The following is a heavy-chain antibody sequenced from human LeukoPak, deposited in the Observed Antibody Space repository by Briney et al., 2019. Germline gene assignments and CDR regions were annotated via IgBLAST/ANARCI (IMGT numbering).Heavy chain of an antibody. Sequence: GGSLRLSCAASGFSFSAYAMNWVRQAPGKGLEWVSAISGSGGTTYYADSVKGRFTISRDNSKNTLYLHVNSLRAEDTAVYYCAKDTSIGKYCTSGVCSPFDYWGQGTLVTVSS. J-gene: IGHJ4*02. V-gene: IGHV3-23*01. CDR3: AKDTSIGKYCTSGVCSPFDY. D-gene: IGHD2-8*01. CDR1: GFSFSAYA. CDR2: ISGSGGTT.